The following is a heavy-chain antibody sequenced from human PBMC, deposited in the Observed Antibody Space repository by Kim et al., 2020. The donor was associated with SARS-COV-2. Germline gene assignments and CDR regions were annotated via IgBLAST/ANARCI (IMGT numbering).Heavy chain of an antibody. Sequence: SETLSLTCAVYGGSFSGYYWRWIRQLPWKGLEWFGELNHSGSTNYNPSLKSRVTISVDTSKNQYSLKLSSVTAADTAVYYCARGLGYYGWGCYLGYWGQGTMVDVSS. D-gene: IGHD3-10*01. CDR3: ARGLGYYGWGCYLGY. CDR2: LNHSGST. V-gene: IGHV4-34*01. J-gene: IGHJ4*02. CDR1: GGSFSGYY.